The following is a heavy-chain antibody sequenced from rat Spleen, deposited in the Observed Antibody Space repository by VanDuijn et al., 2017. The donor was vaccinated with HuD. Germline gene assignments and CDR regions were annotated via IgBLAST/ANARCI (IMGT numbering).Heavy chain of an antibody. J-gene: IGHJ2*01. CDR2: ISNAGGTT. Sequence: EVHLVESGGGLVQPGRSLKLSCVASGFTFSRYWMYWVRQAPGKGLEWVSSISNAGGTTYYPDSVKGRFTISRDNAENTVYLQMNSLRSEDTATYYCAVAGYGYWGQGVMVTVSS. CDR3: AVAGYGY. V-gene: IGHV5-58*01. CDR1: GFTFSRYW. D-gene: IGHD4-3*01.